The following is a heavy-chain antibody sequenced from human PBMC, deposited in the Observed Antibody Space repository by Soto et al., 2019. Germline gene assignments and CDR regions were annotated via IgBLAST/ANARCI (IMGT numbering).Heavy chain of an antibody. V-gene: IGHV4-30-4*01. Sequence: QVQLQESGPGLVKPSQTLSLTCTVSGGSISSGDYYWSWIRQPPGKGLEWIGYIYYSGSTYYNPSLKGQVTIPVDTSKNQFSRKLSSVTAADTAVYYGARWYDILTGLDYWGQGTLVTVSS. CDR1: GGSISSGDYY. CDR3: ARWYDILTGLDY. J-gene: IGHJ4*02. CDR2: IYYSGST. D-gene: IGHD3-9*01.